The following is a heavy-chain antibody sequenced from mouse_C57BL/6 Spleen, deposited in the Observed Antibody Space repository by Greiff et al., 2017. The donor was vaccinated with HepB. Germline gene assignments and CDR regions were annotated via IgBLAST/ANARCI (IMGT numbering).Heavy chain of an antibody. D-gene: IGHD1-1*01. V-gene: IGHV1-64*01. Sequence: QVQLQQPGAELVKPGASVKLSCKASGYTFTSYWMHWVKQRPGQGLEWIGMIHPNSGSTNYNEKFKSKATLTVDKSSSTAYMQLSSLTSEDSAVYYCAREGYYGSGWYFDVWGTGTTVTVSS. CDR2: IHPNSGST. CDR3: AREGYYGSGWYFDV. J-gene: IGHJ1*03. CDR1: GYTFTSYW.